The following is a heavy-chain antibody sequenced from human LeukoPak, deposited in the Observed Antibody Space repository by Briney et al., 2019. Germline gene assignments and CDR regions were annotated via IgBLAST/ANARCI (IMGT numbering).Heavy chain of an antibody. CDR1: GLTVSSNC. D-gene: IGHD6-19*01. CDR2: IYSGGNT. J-gene: IGHJ4*02. V-gene: IGHV3-53*01. Sequence: GGSLRLSCAASGLTVSSNCMSWVRQAPGKGLEWVSVIYSGGNTYYADSMKGRFTISRDNSKNTLYLQMNSLRAEDTAVYYCAAGYSSGWQTYFDYWGQGTLVIVSS. CDR3: AAGYSSGWQTYFDY.